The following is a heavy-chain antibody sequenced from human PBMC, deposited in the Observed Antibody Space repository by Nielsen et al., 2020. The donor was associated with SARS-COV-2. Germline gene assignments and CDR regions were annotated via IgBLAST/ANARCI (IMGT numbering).Heavy chain of an antibody. CDR3: ARAGALSSSWYSMDF. Sequence: GGSLRLSCAASGFTFNNYDMPWVRQATGKGLEWVSAIGTGGDTFYPGSVKGRFTISRENAKNSLYLQMNSLRAGDTAVYYCARAGALSSSWYSMDFWGQGTTVTVSS. J-gene: IGHJ6*02. CDR1: GFTFNNYD. CDR2: IGTGGDT. V-gene: IGHV3-13*01. D-gene: IGHD6-13*01.